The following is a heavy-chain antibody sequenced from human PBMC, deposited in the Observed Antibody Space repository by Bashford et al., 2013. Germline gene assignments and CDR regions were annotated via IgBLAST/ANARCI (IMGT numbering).Heavy chain of an antibody. J-gene: IGHJ4*02. V-gene: IGHV3-53*01. CDR2: LLTGDDT. CDR1: GFTVRSRY. CDR3: ARDSSGYDCLDQ. Sequence: GGSLRLSCTASGFTVRSRYMTWVRQAPGKGLECVSVLLTGDDTYYADSVKGRFTISRDNSKNTLYLQMNNLRVEDTAVYYCARDSSGYDCLDQWGQGTLVTVSS. D-gene: IGHD5-12*01.